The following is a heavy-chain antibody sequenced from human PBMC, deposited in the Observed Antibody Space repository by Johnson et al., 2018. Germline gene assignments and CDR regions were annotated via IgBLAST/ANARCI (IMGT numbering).Heavy chain of an antibody. Sequence: QVQLVQSGGGVVQPGRSLRLSCAASGFTFSSHDMHWVRQAPGKGLEWVAVISYEDGSTKSYVDSVKGRFTISRDNSKNTLYLQMNSLIAEDSAVYYCASTGGYDSGIFGAFDIWGQGTLVTVSS. CDR1: GFTFSSHD. D-gene: IGHD3-10*01. J-gene: IGHJ3*02. CDR2: ISYEDGSTK. CDR3: ASTGGYDSGIFGAFDI. V-gene: IGHV3-30*03.